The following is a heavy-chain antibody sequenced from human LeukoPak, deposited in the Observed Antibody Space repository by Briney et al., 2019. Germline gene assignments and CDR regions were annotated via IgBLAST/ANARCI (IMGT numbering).Heavy chain of an antibody. CDR2: ITSGSSYI. V-gene: IGHV3-21*01. D-gene: IGHD6-19*01. Sequence: GGSLRLSCAASGFTFSSYNMNWVRQAPGKGLEWVSSITSGSSYIYYADSVKGRFTISRDNAKNSLYLQMNSLRAEDTAVYYCARICGIAVAGTFDYWGQGTLVTVSS. CDR3: ARICGIAVAGTFDY. CDR1: GFTFSSYN. J-gene: IGHJ4*02.